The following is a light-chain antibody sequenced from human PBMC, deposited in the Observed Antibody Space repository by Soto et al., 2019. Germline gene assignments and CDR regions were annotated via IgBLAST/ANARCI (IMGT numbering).Light chain of an antibody. CDR3: QQYSNWRPLT. V-gene: IGKV3-15*01. CDR2: GAS. J-gene: IGKJ4*01. CDR1: QSVSSS. Sequence: EIVMTQSTATLSVSPGERATLSCRASQSVSSSLAWYQQKPGQATRLLIYGASTRATVIPARFSGSGSGTELTLTISSLQSEDCAIYYCQQYSNWRPLTFGGGTKVVI.